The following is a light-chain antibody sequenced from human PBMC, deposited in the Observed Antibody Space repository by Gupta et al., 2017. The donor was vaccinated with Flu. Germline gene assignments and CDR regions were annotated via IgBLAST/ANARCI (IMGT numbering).Light chain of an antibody. J-gene: IGLJ1*01. CDR3: SSYTSSSTYV. CDR1: SSDVGGYNY. Sequence: QSALTQPASVSGSPGQSITISRTGTSSDVGGYNYVSWYQQQPGKAPKLMIDEVSNRPSGVSNRFSGSKSGNTASLTISGLQAEDEADYYCSSYTSSSTYVFGTGTKVTVL. V-gene: IGLV2-14*01. CDR2: EVS.